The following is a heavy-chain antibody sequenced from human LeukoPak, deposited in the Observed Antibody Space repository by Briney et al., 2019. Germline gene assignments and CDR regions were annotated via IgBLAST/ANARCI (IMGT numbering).Heavy chain of an antibody. CDR3: ARIDRYYYDSSGYTPPDY. CDR1: GYTFTSYG. V-gene: IGHV1-18*01. D-gene: IGHD3-22*01. Sequence: GASVKVSCRASGYTFTSYGISWVRQAPGQGLEWMGWISAYNGNTNYAQKLQGRVTMTTDTSTSTAYMELRSLRSDDKAVYYCARIDRYYYDSSGYTPPDYWGQGTLVTVSS. J-gene: IGHJ4*02. CDR2: ISAYNGNT.